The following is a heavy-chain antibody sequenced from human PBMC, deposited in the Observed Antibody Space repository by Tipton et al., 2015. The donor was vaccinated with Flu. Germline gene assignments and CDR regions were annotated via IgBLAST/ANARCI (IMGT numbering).Heavy chain of an antibody. J-gene: IGHJ4*02. V-gene: IGHV4-4*07. CDR3: AREGQWLPPYYFDY. CDR1: GGSISSYY. CDR2: IYTSGST. Sequence: TLSLTCTVSGGSISSYYWSWIRQPAGKGLEWIGRIYTSGSTNYNPSLKSRVTMSVDTSKNQFSLKLSSVTAADTAVYYCAREGQWLPPYYFDYWGQGTLVTVSS. D-gene: IGHD6-19*01.